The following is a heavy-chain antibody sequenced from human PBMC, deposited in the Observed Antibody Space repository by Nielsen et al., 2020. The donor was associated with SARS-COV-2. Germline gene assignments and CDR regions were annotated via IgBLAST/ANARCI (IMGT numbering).Heavy chain of an antibody. CDR3: ARDPVAGPHTEYYFDY. J-gene: IGHJ4*02. CDR1: GFTFSSYS. CDR2: INSDGSST. D-gene: IGHD6-19*01. Sequence: GGSLRLSCAASGFTFSSYSMNWVRQAPGKGLVWVSRINSDGSSTSYADSVKGRFTISRDNAKNTLYLQMNSLRAEDTAVYYCARDPVAGPHTEYYFDYWGQGTLVTVS. V-gene: IGHV3-74*01.